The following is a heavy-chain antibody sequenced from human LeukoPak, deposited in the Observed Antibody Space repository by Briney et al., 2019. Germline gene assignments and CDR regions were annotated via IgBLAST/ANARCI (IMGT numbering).Heavy chain of an antibody. J-gene: IGHJ4*02. D-gene: IGHD4-23*01. CDR1: GGSIGSYY. CDR2: IYYSGST. Sequence: SETLSLTCTVSGGSIGSYYWSWVRQPQGKGLEWVGYIYYSGSTSSNPSLKSRGTISVDTSKYKFSLQLIPAAAADTAVYYCARARWGQEPFDYWGQGTLVTVSS. CDR3: ARARWGQEPFDY. V-gene: IGHV4-59*01.